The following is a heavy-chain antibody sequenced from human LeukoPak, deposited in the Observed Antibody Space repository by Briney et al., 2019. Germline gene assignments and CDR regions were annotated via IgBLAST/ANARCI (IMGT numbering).Heavy chain of an antibody. CDR3: ARRGSGWSYWFDP. V-gene: IGHV4-59*08. CDR1: GGSISSYY. J-gene: IGHJ5*02. Sequence: PSETLSLTCTVSGGSISSYYWSWIRQPPGKGLEWIGYIYYSGSTNYNPSLKSRVTISVDTSKNQFSLKLSSVTAADTAVYYCARRGSGWSYWFDPWGQGTLVTVSS. CDR2: IYYSGST. D-gene: IGHD6-19*01.